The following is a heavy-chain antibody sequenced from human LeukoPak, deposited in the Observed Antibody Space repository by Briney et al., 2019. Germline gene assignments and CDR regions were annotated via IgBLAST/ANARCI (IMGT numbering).Heavy chain of an antibody. D-gene: IGHD3-16*02. CDR1: GGSFSGYY. CDR2: INHSGST. V-gene: IGHV4-34*01. CDR3: ARVPRVYPFGGVIVRDY. Sequence: SETLSLTCAVYGGSFSGYYWSWIRRPPGKGLEWIGEINHSGSTNYNPSLKSRVTISVDTSKNQFSLKLSSVTAADTAVYYCARVPRVYPFGGVIVRDYWGQGTLVTVSS. J-gene: IGHJ4*02.